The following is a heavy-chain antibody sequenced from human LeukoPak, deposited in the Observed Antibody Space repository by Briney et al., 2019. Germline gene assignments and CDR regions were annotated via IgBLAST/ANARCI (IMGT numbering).Heavy chain of an antibody. V-gene: IGHV3-74*01. CDR3: ARGDPYYYDSSGYYYGFDY. CDR1: GFTFSSYW. D-gene: IGHD3-22*01. CDR2: INSDGSSI. Sequence: GGSLRLSCAASGFTFSSYWMHWVRQAPGKGLVWVSRINSDGSSISYADSVKGRFTISRDNAKNTLYLQMNSLRAEDTAVYYCARGDPYYYDSSGYYYGFDYWGQGTLVTVSS. J-gene: IGHJ4*02.